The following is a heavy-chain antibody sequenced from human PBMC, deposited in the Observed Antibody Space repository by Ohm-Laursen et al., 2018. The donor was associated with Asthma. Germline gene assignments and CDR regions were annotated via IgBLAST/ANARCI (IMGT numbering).Heavy chain of an antibody. Sequence: SLRLSCAASGSTFSRYSIHWVRQIPGKGLEWVASISTASSFIYYADSVRCRFTTSRDNARNSVYLQMNSLRAEDTALYYCARIGSEWELPGREYSLHHWGEGTLVTVSS. CDR2: ISTASSFI. CDR1: GSTFSRYS. CDR3: ARIGSEWELPGREYSLHH. J-gene: IGHJ1*01. D-gene: IGHD1-26*01. V-gene: IGHV3-21*01.